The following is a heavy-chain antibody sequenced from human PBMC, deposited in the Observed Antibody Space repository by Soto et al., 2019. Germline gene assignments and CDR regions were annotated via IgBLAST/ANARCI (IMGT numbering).Heavy chain of an antibody. CDR1: GFTFSSYA. J-gene: IGHJ6*03. D-gene: IGHD2-2*01. Sequence: PGGSLRLSCAASGFTFSSYAMSWVRQAPGKGLEWVSAISGSGGSTYYADSVKGWFTISRDNSKNTLYLQMNSLRAEDTAVYYCAKGGPIVPAAMPVRYYYYMDVWGKGTTVTVSS. V-gene: IGHV3-23*01. CDR2: ISGSGGST. CDR3: AKGGPIVPAAMPVRYYYYMDV.